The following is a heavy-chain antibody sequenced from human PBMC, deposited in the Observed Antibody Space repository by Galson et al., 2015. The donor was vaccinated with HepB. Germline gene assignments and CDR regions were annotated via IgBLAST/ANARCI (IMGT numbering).Heavy chain of an antibody. CDR2: IWYDGSNK. D-gene: IGHD6-19*01. J-gene: IGHJ3*02. Sequence: SLRLSCAASGFTFSRYGMHWVRQAPGKGLEWVAVIWYDGSNKYYADCVKGRFTISRDNSKNTLYLQMNSLRAEDTAVYYCARDRRPYSSGWYSAFDIWGQGTMVTVSS. CDR1: GFTFSRYG. CDR3: ARDRRPYSSGWYSAFDI. V-gene: IGHV3-33*08.